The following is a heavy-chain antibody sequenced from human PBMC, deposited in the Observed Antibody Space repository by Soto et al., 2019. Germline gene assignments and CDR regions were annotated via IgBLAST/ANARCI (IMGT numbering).Heavy chain of an antibody. V-gene: IGHV3-74*01. J-gene: IGHJ4*02. D-gene: IGHD7-27*01. Sequence: EVQLVESGGGLVQPGASLRLSCAASGFTFSNYWMYWVRQDPGKGLVWASRINTDGSGTDYADYVKGRFTISRDNAKNTWYLQMNSLRDEDTAVYYCARATMGTLDYWGQGTLVTVSS. CDR2: INTDGSGT. CDR1: GFTFSNYW. CDR3: ARATMGTLDY.